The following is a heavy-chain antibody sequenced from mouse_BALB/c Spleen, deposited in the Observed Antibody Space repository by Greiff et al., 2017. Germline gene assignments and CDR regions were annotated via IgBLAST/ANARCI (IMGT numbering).Heavy chain of an antibody. D-gene: IGHD1-1*01. CDR2: IWGGGST. Sequence: VQRVESGPGLVAPSQSLSITCTVSGFSLPRYSVHWVRQPPGKGLEWLGMIWGGGSTDYNSAPKSRLSISKDNSKSQVFLKMNSLQTDDTAMYYCARSYYGSSYGAMDYWGQGTSVTVSS. V-gene: IGHV2-6-4*01. J-gene: IGHJ4*01. CDR3: ARSYYGSSYGAMDY. CDR1: GFSLPRYS.